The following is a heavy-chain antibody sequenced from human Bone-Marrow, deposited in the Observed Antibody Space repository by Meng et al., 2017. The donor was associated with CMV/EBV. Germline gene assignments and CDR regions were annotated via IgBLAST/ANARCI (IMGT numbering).Heavy chain of an antibody. CDR1: GGSISSGDYY. Sequence: QVQRQESGPGLVKPSQTLSLTCTVSGGSISSGDYYWSWIRQPPGKGLEWIGYIYYSGSTYYNPSLKSRVTISVDTSKNQFSLKLSSVTAADTAVYYCARVYDYDYVWGSYRQDWYFDLWGRGTLVTVSS. CDR2: IYYSGST. D-gene: IGHD3-16*02. CDR3: ARVYDYDYVWGSYRQDWYFDL. V-gene: IGHV4-30-4*08. J-gene: IGHJ2*01.